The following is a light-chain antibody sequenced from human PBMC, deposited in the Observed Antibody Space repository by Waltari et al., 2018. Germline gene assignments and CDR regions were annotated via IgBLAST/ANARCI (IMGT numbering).Light chain of an antibody. CDR2: QDR. CDR1: KLGDNY. CDR3: QAWDSSTANVV. Sequence: SYELTQPPSVSVSPGQTASIPCSGDKLGDNYACWYQQKPGQSPVLVIYQDRKRPSGIPERFSGSNSGNTATLTISGTQAMDEADYYCQAWDSSTANVVFGGGTKLTVL. V-gene: IGLV3-1*01. J-gene: IGLJ2*01.